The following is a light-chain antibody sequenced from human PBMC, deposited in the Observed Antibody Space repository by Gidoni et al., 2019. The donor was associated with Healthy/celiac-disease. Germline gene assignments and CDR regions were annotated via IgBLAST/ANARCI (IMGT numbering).Light chain of an antibody. CDR2: KAS. CDR3: QQYNSYLT. V-gene: IGKV1-5*03. Sequence: DIQMTQSPSTLSASVGDRVTITCRASQSISTWLAWYQQKPGKAPKLLIYKASSLQSGVPSRLIGSGSGTEFTLTISSLQPDDFATYYCQQYNSYLTFGGGTKVEIK. J-gene: IGKJ4*01. CDR1: QSISTW.